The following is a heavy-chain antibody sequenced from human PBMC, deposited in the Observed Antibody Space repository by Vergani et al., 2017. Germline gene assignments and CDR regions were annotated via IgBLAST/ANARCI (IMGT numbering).Heavy chain of an antibody. V-gene: IGHV3-30*02. D-gene: IGHD3-16*01. CDR3: AKHFRGWGIDY. CDR2: IQFEGSNQ. J-gene: IGHJ4*02. Sequence: QVQLVESGGGVVKRGGSLKFSCATSGFTLSNYDIKGIRQGPGKGLEFVAFIQFEGSNQYYADSVKGRFTLSRDFSKNTLYLQMNSLRTDDTATYYCAKHFRGWGIDYWGQGTQVIVSS. CDR1: GFTLSNYD.